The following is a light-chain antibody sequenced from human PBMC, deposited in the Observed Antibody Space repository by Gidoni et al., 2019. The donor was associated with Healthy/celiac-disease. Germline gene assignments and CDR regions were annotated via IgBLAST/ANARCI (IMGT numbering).Light chain of an antibody. CDR1: SSNIGAGYD. Sequence: QSVLTQPPSVSGHPGQRVTISCTGSSSNIGAGYDVHWYQQLPGTAPKLLIYGNSNRPSGVPDRFSGSKSGTSASLAITGLQAEDEADYYCQSYDSSLSDVVFGGGTKLTVL. V-gene: IGLV1-40*01. CDR3: QSYDSSLSDVV. CDR2: GNS. J-gene: IGLJ2*01.